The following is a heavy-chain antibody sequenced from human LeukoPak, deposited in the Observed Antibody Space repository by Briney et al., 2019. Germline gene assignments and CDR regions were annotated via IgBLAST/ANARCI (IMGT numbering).Heavy chain of an antibody. D-gene: IGHD3-22*01. V-gene: IGHV3-23*01. CDR1: GFTFSSYA. J-gene: IGHJ3*02. Sequence: GGSLRLSCAASGFTFSSYAMSWVRQAPGKGLEWVSAISGSGGSTYYADSVKGRFTISRDNSKNTLYLQMNSLRAEDTAVYYCAKVSPYYYDSSGYYPKGAFDIWGQGTMVTVSS. CDR3: AKVSPYYYDSSGYYPKGAFDI. CDR2: ISGSGGST.